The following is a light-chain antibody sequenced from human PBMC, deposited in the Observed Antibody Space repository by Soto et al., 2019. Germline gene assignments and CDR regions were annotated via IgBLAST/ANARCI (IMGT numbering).Light chain of an antibody. CDR3: QQSSNIPYT. CDR2: AAS. Sequence: DIQMTQSPSSLSASVGDRVTITCRASQTISTYLHWYQQNPGKAPKLLIYAASSLQSGVPSRFSGSGSVTDFTLTISILEPADFATYYCQQSSNIPYTFGHGTKLEIK. CDR1: QTISTY. V-gene: IGKV1-39*01. J-gene: IGKJ2*01.